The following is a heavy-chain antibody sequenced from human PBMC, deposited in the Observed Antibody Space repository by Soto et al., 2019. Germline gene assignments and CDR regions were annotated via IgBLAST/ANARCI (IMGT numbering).Heavy chain of an antibody. V-gene: IGHV3-23*01. CDR1: GFIFGNYM. J-gene: IGHJ3*02. Sequence: EVQLLESGGGLVQPGESLRLSCAFSGFIFGNYMMTWVRQAPGKGLEWVSTIRDGGESTYYADSVKGRFTISRDNSKNTLYLHMDSLGVEDTAVYYCAPHVHCSGGSCHYDAFDIRGQGTMVTVSS. CDR3: APHVHCSGGSCHYDAFDI. D-gene: IGHD2-15*01. CDR2: IRDGGEST.